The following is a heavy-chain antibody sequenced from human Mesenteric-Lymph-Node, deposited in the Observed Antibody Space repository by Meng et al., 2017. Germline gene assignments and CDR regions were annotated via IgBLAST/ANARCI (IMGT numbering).Heavy chain of an antibody. CDR1: GFTFSTHW. J-gene: IGHJ6*02. Sequence: GESLKISCAASGFTFSTHWMSWVRQAPGKGLEWVANINEDGSEKYYVDSVKGRFTFSRDNSKNSLYLQMNSLRAEDTAVYYCGIAHRGNRYGTYVWGQGTTVTVSS. CDR2: INEDGSEK. CDR3: GIAHRGNRYGTYV. V-gene: IGHV3-7*01. D-gene: IGHD2-21*01.